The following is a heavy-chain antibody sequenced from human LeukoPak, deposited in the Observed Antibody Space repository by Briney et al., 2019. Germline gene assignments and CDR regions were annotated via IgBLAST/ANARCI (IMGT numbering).Heavy chain of an antibody. V-gene: IGHV3-23*01. CDR2: ISGSGGST. CDR1: GFTFSSYA. J-gene: IGHJ4*02. Sequence: GGSLRLSCAASGFTFSSYAMSWARQAPGKGLEWVSAISGSGGSTYYADSVKGRFTISRDNSKNTLYLQMNSLRAEDTAVYYCAKDPGAGGGSCHDYWGQGTLVTVSS. D-gene: IGHD2-15*01. CDR3: AKDPGAGGGSCHDY.